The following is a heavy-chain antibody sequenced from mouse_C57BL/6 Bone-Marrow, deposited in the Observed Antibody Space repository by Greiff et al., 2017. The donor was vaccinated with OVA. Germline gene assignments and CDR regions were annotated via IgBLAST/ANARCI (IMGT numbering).Heavy chain of an antibody. Sequence: ESGPGLVKPSQSLSLTCSVTGYSITSGYYWNWIRQFPGNKLEWMGYISYDGSNNYNPSLKNRISLTRDTSKNQLFLKLNSVTTEDTATYYGARGTTVVATNAMDYWGQGTSVTVSS. CDR3: ARGTTVVATNAMDY. V-gene: IGHV3-6*01. J-gene: IGHJ4*01. D-gene: IGHD1-1*01. CDR1: GYSITSGYY. CDR2: ISYDGSN.